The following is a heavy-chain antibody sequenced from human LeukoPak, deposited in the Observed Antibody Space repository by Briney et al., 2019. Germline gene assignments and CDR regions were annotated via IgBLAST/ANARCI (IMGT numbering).Heavy chain of an antibody. V-gene: IGHV1-3*03. CDR2: INAGNGNT. Sequence: ASVKVSCKASGYTFTSYAMHWVRQAPGQRLEWMGWINAGNGNTKYSQEFQGRVTITRDTSASTAYMELNSLRAEDTAVYYCAKDRGIAVAAPTRGLYYWGQGTLVTVSS. CDR1: GYTFTSYA. CDR3: AKDRGIAVAAPTRGLYY. D-gene: IGHD6-19*01. J-gene: IGHJ4*02.